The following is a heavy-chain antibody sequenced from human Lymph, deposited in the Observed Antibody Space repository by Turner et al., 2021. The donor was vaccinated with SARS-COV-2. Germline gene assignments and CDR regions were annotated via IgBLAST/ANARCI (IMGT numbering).Heavy chain of an antibody. J-gene: IGHJ6*02. V-gene: IGHV3-53*02. CDR3: ARDLGTYGMDV. Sequence: EVQRVETGGGWIQPGGSLRLSCEASGIIVSRNYMNWVRQAPEKGLEWVSVSYSGGTTYYADSVKGRFTISRDNSKNTLYLQMNSLRVEDTAVYYCARDLGTYGMDVWGQGTTVTVSS. CDR2: SYSGGTT. CDR1: GIIVSRNY. D-gene: IGHD6-13*01.